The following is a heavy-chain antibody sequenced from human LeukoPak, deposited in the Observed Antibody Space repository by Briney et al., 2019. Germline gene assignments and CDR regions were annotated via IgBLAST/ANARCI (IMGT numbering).Heavy chain of an antibody. CDR1: GGSFSGHY. D-gene: IGHD2-2*01. CDR2: STHSGST. Sequence: SETLSLTCAVYGGSFSGHYWTWIRQPPGKGLEGIGESTHSGSTNYNPSLKSRVTISVDTSKTHFSLKLTSVSAADTAVYHCARGRTGAAALDFWGPGTLVTVSS. CDR3: ARGRTGAAALDF. V-gene: IGHV4-34*01. J-gene: IGHJ4*02.